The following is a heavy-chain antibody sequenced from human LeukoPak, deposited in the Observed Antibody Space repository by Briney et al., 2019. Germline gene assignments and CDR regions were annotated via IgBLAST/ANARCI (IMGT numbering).Heavy chain of an antibody. V-gene: IGHV1-2*02. Sequence: ASVKVSCEASGYTFTGYYMHWVRQAPGQGLEWMGWINPNSGGTNYAQKFQGRVTMTRDTSISTAYMELSRLRSDDTAVYYCARGPSCYTRGYYYYYMDVWGKGTTVTVSS. J-gene: IGHJ6*03. D-gene: IGHD2-2*02. CDR1: GYTFTGYY. CDR2: INPNSGGT. CDR3: ARGPSCYTRGYYYYYMDV.